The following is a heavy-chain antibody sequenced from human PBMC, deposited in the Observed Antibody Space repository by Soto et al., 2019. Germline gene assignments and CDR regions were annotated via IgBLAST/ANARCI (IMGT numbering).Heavy chain of an antibody. CDR3: AAGGVGWYFDY. J-gene: IGHJ4*02. CDR1: GFTFNSYA. D-gene: IGHD2-8*02. V-gene: IGHV3-30-3*01. CDR2: TSYDGSNN. Sequence: QVQLVESGGGVVQPGRSLSLSGEASGFTFNSYAMHWVRQAPGKGLEWVAVTSYDGSNNYYADSVKGRFTISRDNSKNTLYLQMNSLRAEDSAVYYCAAGGVGWYFDYWGQGTLVTVSS.